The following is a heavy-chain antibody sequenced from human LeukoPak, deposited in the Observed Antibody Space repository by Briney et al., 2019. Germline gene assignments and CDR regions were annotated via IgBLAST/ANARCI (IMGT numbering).Heavy chain of an antibody. CDR3: ARHCSSTTCYYSTGFYYGIDV. D-gene: IGHD2-2*01. V-gene: IGHV3-21*01. J-gene: IGHJ6*02. CDR2: ISETSTYK. Sequence: GGSLRLSCAASGFIFSDFTLNWVRQAPGKGLEWVSSISETSTYKYYADSVDGRFTISRDNAKKSLFLQMNSLRAEDTAVYHCARHCSSTTCYYSTGFYYGIDVWGQGTTVTVSS. CDR1: GFIFSDFT.